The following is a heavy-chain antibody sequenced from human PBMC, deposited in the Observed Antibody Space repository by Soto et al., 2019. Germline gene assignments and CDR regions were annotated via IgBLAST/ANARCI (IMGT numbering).Heavy chain of an antibody. J-gene: IGHJ3*01. Sequence: SVKGYCNSSGYTYSMDGITWVRQEPGQGLDWMGWINPFKGDTNSAARFQDRVSLTTDTSTRTAYMELRSLRSDDTAVYYCARVKVPAAILGAFDVWGQGTLVPVSS. V-gene: IGHV1-18*01. CDR1: GYTYSMDG. D-gene: IGHD2-2*02. CDR3: ARVKVPAAILGAFDV. CDR2: INPFKGDT.